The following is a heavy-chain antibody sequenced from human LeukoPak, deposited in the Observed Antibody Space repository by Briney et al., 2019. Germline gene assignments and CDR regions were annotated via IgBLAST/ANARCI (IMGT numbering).Heavy chain of an antibody. CDR3: ARDPGWFGESMDY. CDR2: KSYDGSNK. V-gene: IGHV3-30-3*01. CDR1: GFTFSSYA. J-gene: IGHJ4*02. Sequence: PGGSLRLSCAASGFTFSSYAMHWVRQAPGKGLEWVAVKSYDGSNKYYADSVKGRFTISRDNSKNTLYLQMNSLRAEDTAVYYCARDPGWFGESMDYWGQGTLVTVSS. D-gene: IGHD3-10*01.